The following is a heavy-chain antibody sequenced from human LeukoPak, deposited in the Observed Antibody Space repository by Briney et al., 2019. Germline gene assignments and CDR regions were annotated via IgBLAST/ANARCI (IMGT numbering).Heavy chain of an antibody. CDR2: IDWDDDK. CDR1: RSPLPTTGMC. Sequence: SGPTLVNPSKTLTHTWALCRSPLPTTGMCVSWIRQPPGKALEWLARIDWDDDKYYSTSLKSRLTISYDTSKNQFVLTMTNMLLLYTSLYYCARRRCGDYFDYWGQGTLVTVSS. CDR3: ARRRCGDYFDY. V-gene: IGHV2-70*11. J-gene: IGHJ4*02. D-gene: IGHD2-21*01.